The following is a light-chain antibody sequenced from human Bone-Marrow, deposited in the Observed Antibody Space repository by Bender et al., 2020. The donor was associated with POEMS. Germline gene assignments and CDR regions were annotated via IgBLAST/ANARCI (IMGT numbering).Light chain of an antibody. V-gene: IGLV2-8*01. CDR1: SSDIGGYDY. CDR3: SSYVDTSMGV. CDR2: EVR. J-gene: IGLJ1*01. Sequence: QSALTQPASVSGSPGQSITISCTGTSSDIGGYDYVSWYQQHPGKAPKLIIFEVRQRPSGVPDRFSGSKSGDTAFLTVSGLQAEDEADYYCSSYVDTSMGVFGSGTKVTVL.